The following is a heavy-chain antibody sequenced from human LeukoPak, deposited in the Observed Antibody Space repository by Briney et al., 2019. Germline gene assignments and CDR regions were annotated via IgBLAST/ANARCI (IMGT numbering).Heavy chain of an antibody. V-gene: IGHV3-30*12. D-gene: IGHD5-12*01. J-gene: IGHJ6*03. CDR2: ISYDGSNK. CDR1: GFTFSSYG. Sequence: GGSLRLSCAASGFTFSSYGMHWVRQAPGKGLEWVAVISYDGSNKYYADSVKGRFTISRDNSKNTLFLQMNSLRADDSAVYYCAKAPSGYDFPGYYMDVWGKGTTVTVSS. CDR3: AKAPSGYDFPGYYMDV.